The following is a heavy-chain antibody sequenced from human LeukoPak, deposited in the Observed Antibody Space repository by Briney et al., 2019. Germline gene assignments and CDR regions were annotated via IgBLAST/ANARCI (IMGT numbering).Heavy chain of an antibody. V-gene: IGHV3-48*03. CDR1: GFTFSSYE. CDR2: TSGSGSTI. CDR3: ARGGFNYDSYHFDY. Sequence: GGSLRLSCAASGFTFSSYEMNWVRQAPGKGLKWVSYTSGSGSTIYYADSVKGRFTISRDNAKNSLYLQMNSLRAEDTAVYYCARGGFNYDSYHFDYWGQGTLVTVSS. J-gene: IGHJ4*02. D-gene: IGHD5-18*01.